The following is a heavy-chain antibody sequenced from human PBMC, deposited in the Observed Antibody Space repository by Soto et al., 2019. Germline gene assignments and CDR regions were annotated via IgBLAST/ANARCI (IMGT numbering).Heavy chain of an antibody. Sequence: QVQLQESGPGLVKPSQTLSLTCTVSGGSISSGDYYWSWIRQPPGKGLEWIGYIYYSGSTYYNPSLKSRVTISVDTSKNQFSLKLSSVTAADTAVYYCARVPHYYDSSGYYPNFDYWGQGTLVTVSS. CDR3: ARVPHYYDSSGYYPNFDY. V-gene: IGHV4-30-4*01. CDR1: GGSISSGDYY. CDR2: IYYSGST. D-gene: IGHD3-22*01. J-gene: IGHJ4*02.